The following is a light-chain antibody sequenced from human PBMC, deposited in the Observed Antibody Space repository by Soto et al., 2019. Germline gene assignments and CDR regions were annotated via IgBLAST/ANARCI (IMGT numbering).Light chain of an antibody. CDR3: GTWDASLSANV. Sequence: QSVLTQPPSVSAAPGQKGTISCSGSSSNIGNNYVSWYQQLPGTAPKLLIYESDKRPSGIPDRFSGSKSGTSATLGITGLQTGDEADYYCGTWDASLSANVFGSGTKVTVL. V-gene: IGLV1-51*02. J-gene: IGLJ1*01. CDR2: ESD. CDR1: SSNIGNNY.